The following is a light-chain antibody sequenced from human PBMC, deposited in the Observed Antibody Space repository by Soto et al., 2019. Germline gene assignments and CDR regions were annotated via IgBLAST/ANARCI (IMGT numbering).Light chain of an antibody. J-gene: IGLJ3*02. CDR2: GTK. V-gene: IGLV8-61*01. CDR1: SGSVSTSHF. CDR3: VLYVGSGIGV. Sequence: QAVVTQEPSFSVSPGGTVTLTCDLSSGSVSTSHFPNWYQQTPGQPPRTLIYGTKTRSSGVPDRFSGSILGIRAALTITGAQADDESDYYCVLYVGSGIGVFGGGTKLTVL.